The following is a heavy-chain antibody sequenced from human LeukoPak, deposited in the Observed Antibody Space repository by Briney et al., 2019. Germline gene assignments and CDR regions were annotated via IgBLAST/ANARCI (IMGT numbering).Heavy chain of an antibody. J-gene: IGHJ5*02. D-gene: IGHD3-22*01. Sequence: PGGSLRLSCAASGFTFSDYYMSWIRQAPGKGLEWVSYIGSSGSTIYYADSVKGRFTISRDNAKNSLYLQMNSLRAEDTAVYYCARDGRPYYYDSSGYGTWFDPWGQGTLVTVSS. CDR3: ARDGRPYYYDSSGYGTWFDP. CDR1: GFTFSDYY. V-gene: IGHV3-11*04. CDR2: IGSSGSTI.